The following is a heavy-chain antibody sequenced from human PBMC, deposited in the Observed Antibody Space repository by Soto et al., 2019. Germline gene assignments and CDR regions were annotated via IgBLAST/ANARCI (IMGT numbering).Heavy chain of an antibody. CDR2: ISYDGSNK. CDR1: GFTFSSYG. CDR3: AKQSIAAAGTGGSFDY. Sequence: GGSLRLSCAASGFTFSSYGMNWVRQAPGKGLEWVAVISYDGSNKYYADSVKGRFTISRDNSKNTLYLQMNSLRAEDTAVYYCAKQSIAAAGTGGSFDYWGQGTLVTVSS. V-gene: IGHV3-30*18. J-gene: IGHJ4*02. D-gene: IGHD6-13*01.